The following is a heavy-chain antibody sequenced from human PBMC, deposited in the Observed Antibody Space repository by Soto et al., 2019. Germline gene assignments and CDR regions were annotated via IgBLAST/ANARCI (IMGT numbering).Heavy chain of an antibody. Sequence: TLSLTCAVSGGSISSEYFHWTWIRQSPGKGLEWIGYIHYTGSIMYNPSFKSRLTMAVDTTKNQFSLQLTSVTAADTAVYFCAREDDGGDRDYYGVEHWGQGTRVTDPS. CDR2: IHYTGSI. D-gene: IGHD2-21*02. CDR3: AREDDGGDRDYYGVEH. V-gene: IGHV4-30-4*08. J-gene: IGHJ6*02. CDR1: GGSISSEYFH.